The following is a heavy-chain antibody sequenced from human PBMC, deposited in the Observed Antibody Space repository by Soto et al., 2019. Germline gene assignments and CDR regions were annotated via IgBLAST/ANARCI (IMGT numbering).Heavy chain of an antibody. D-gene: IGHD2-2*01. CDR2: INAGNGNT. J-gene: IGHJ5*02. CDR1: GYTFTSYA. Sequence: ASVKVSCKASGYTFTSYAMHWVRQAPGQRLEWMGWINAGNGNTKYSQKFQGRVTITRDTSASTAYMELSSLRSEDTAVYYCARDRYCSSTSCSPGLFLRVNWFDPWGQGTLVTVSS. CDR3: ARDRYCSSTSCSPGLFLRVNWFDP. V-gene: IGHV1-3*01.